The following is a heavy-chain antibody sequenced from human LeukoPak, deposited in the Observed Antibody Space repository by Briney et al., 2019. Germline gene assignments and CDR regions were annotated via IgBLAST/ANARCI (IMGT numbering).Heavy chain of an antibody. CDR1: GDSIGSGYY. CDR2: IYHIGST. Sequence: SRSLSLTCDVAGDSIGSGYYWGWIRQSPGKGREWIGSIYHIGSTTYNPSRKSRVTISAATSKNQSSLKVRSVTAADTAVYYCVRTSRGWFFDYWGQGTLVTVSS. V-gene: IGHV4-38-2*01. CDR3: VRTSRGWFFDY. D-gene: IGHD6-19*01. J-gene: IGHJ4*02.